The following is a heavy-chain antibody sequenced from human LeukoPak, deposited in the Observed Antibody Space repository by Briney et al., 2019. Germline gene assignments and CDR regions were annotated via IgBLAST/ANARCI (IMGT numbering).Heavy chain of an antibody. J-gene: IGHJ2*01. CDR2: INNSGST. V-gene: IGHV4-34*04. Sequence: SETLSLTCAVYGGSFSGCYCSWICHPPRKGLGWGGEINNSGSTNNNPSLTSRGPISVDTSKTKFSLNLSSVTAADTAVYYCAKTSRDGYVGYFDLWGRGTLVTVSS. D-gene: IGHD5-24*01. CDR1: GGSFSGCY. CDR3: AKTSRDGYVGYFDL.